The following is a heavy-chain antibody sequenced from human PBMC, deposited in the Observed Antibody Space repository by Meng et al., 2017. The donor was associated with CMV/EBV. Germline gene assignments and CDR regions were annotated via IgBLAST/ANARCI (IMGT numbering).Heavy chain of an antibody. CDR2: IYYSGRT. V-gene: IGHV4-39*07. Sequence: GFVSSSSYYWGWIRQPPGKGLEWIGSIYYSGRTYYNPSLKSRVTISVDTSKNQFSLKLSSVTAADTAVYYCARVVLRFLEWSPGWFDPWGQGTLVTVSA. D-gene: IGHD3-3*01. CDR1: GFVSSSSYY. J-gene: IGHJ5*02. CDR3: ARVVLRFLEWSPGWFDP.